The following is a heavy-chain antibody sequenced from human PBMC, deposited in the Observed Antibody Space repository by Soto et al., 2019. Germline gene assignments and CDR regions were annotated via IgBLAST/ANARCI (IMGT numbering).Heavy chain of an antibody. Sequence: QVVMVQSGAEVKKPGASVTLSCKTSGYPFTSYYVHWVRQAPGRGLEWMGLIRPDSGRTDYAQKFQGRVTMTRDTPTTTVYMNLNNLRSDDTAGYYGARAEGSAAEQGDWGQGTLITVSS. CDR2: IRPDSGRT. V-gene: IGHV1-46*01. J-gene: IGHJ4*02. CDR3: ARAEGSAAEQGD. CDR1: GYPFTSYY. D-gene: IGHD3-16*01.